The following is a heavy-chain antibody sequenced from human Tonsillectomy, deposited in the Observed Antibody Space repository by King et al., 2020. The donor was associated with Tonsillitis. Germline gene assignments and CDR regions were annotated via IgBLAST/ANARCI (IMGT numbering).Heavy chain of an antibody. J-gene: IGHJ6*03. CDR2: VYYSGST. Sequence: VQLQESGPGLVKPSETLSLTCSVSGGSISGYYWSWIRQPPGKGLEWIGYVYYSGSTIYNPSLKSRVTISVDMSKNQFSLKLSSVTAADTAVYYCARGQNALVWGGYGGGRWEGEYYCMDVWGTGTTVTVSS. D-gene: IGHD3-3*01. CDR1: GGSISGYY. V-gene: IGHV4-59*01. CDR3: ARGQNALVWGGYGGGRWEGEYYCMDV.